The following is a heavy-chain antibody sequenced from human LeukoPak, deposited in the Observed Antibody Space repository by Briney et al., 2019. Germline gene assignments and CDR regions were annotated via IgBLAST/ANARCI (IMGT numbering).Heavy chain of an antibody. Sequence: ASVKVSCKASGYTFTGYYMHWVRQAPGQGLELMGWINPNSGGTDYAQRFQGRVTMTRDTSISTAYMELSRLRSDDTAVYYCARGPSSGWFLSQFDYWGQGTLVTVYS. V-gene: IGHV1-2*02. CDR2: INPNSGGT. CDR1: GYTFTGYY. J-gene: IGHJ4*02. CDR3: ARGPSSGWFLSQFDY. D-gene: IGHD6-19*01.